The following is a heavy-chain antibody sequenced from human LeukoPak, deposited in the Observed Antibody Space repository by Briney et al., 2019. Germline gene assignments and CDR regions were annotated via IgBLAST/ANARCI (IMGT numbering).Heavy chain of an antibody. D-gene: IGHD2-21*02. CDR2: FDPEDGEA. V-gene: IGHV1-24*01. Sequence: ASVKVSCKVSGYTLTELSMHWVRQAPGKGLEWMGGFDPEDGEAIYAQKFQGRVTMTEDTSTDTAYMELSSLRSEDTAVYYCATGPTYCGGDCLTGYWGQGTLVTVSS. CDR3: ATGPTYCGGDCLTGY. CDR1: GYTLTELS. J-gene: IGHJ4*02.